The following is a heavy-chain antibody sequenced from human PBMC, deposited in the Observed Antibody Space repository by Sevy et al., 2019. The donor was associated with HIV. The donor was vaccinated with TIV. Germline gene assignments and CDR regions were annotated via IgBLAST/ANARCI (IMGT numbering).Heavy chain of an antibody. D-gene: IGHD3-22*01. Sequence: GGSLRLSCAVSGLILTSYAMSWVRQAPGKGLEWVSVISGSGGSTYYADSVKGRFTISRDNSKNTLYLQMNSLRAEDTAVYYCGKSDDHYDSSGYLWGQGPLVTVSS. CDR1: GLILTSYA. V-gene: IGHV3-23*01. J-gene: IGHJ4*02. CDR2: ISGSGGST. CDR3: GKSDDHYDSSGYL.